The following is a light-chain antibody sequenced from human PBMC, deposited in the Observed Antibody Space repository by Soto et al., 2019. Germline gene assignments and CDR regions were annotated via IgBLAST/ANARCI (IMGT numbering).Light chain of an antibody. CDR2: DTN. V-gene: IGLV7-46*01. CDR3: LLAYTGARV. CDR1: TGAVTSDHF. J-gene: IGLJ2*01. Sequence: AVVTQEPSLTVSPGGTVTLTCGSSTGAVTSDHFPFWFQQKPGQAPRALIDDTNTKHSWTPARFSGSLLGGKAALTLSGAQPEDEADYYCLLAYTGARVFGGGTKLTVL.